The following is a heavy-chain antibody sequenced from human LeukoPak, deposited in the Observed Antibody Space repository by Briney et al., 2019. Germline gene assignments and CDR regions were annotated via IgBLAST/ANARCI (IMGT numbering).Heavy chain of an antibody. D-gene: IGHD1-7*01. CDR3: ARVKSITGTTRGSWFDP. CDR2: ISAYNGNT. J-gene: IGHJ5*02. Sequence: ASVKVSCKASGYTFTSYGISWVRQPPGQGLEWMGWISAYNGNTNYAQKLQGRVTMTTDTSTSTAYMELRSLRSDDTAVYYCARVKSITGTTRGSWFDPWGQGTLVTVSS. V-gene: IGHV1-18*01. CDR1: GYTFTSYG.